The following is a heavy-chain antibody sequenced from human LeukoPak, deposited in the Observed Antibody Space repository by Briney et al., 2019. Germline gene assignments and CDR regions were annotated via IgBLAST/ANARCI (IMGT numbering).Heavy chain of an antibody. CDR3: ARQSVSSGWLTY. D-gene: IGHD6-19*01. CDR2: IHYSGSS. V-gene: IGHV4-39*01. Sequence: SETLSLTCTVSRGSISSSSYHWGWIRQPPGKGLEWIGSIHYSGSSYYNPSLKSRVTISVDTSKNQFSLKLSSVTAADTAVYYCARQSVSSGWLTYWGQGTLVTVSS. CDR1: RGSISSSSYH. J-gene: IGHJ4*02.